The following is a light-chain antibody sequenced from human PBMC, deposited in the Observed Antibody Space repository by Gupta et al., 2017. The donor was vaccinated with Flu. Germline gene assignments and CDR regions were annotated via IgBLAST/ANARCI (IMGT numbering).Light chain of an antibody. Sequence: DIQMTQSPSSLSASVGDRVTITCQASQDINNSLNWYQQRPVKAPKLLIYAASNLVTGVPSRFSGGGSGTDFTFTISILQPEDIATYYCQHDDNLPHTFGPGTKVDIK. CDR2: AAS. CDR3: QHDDNLPHT. J-gene: IGKJ3*01. V-gene: IGKV1-33*01. CDR1: QDINNS.